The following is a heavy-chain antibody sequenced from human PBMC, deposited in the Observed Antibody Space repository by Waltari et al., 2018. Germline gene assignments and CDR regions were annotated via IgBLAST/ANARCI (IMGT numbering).Heavy chain of an antibody. D-gene: IGHD3-10*01. Sequence: QVQLQQWGAGLLKPSETLSLTCAVYGGSFSGYYWSWIRQPPGKGLEWIGEINHSGSTNYNPALKSRVTISVDTSKNQFSLKLSSVTAADTAVYYCARGTMTGDFDYWGQGTLVTVSS. CDR3: ARGTMTGDFDY. CDR1: GGSFSGYY. V-gene: IGHV4-34*01. CDR2: INHSGST. J-gene: IGHJ4*02.